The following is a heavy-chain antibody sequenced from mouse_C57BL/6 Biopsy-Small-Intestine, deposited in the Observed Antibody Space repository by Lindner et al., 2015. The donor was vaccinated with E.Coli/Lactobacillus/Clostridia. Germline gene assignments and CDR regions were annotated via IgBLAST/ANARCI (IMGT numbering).Heavy chain of an antibody. D-gene: IGHD2-2*01. Sequence: VQLQESGTELARPGASVKLSCKASGYTFTSYVINWVRQRIGQGLEWIGEIHPGSGNTNYNEKFKDKATLTADKSSSTAYMELRSLSSEDCAVYFCARVRGDDAGDCALDYWGQGTSVTVSS. V-gene: IGHV1-81*01. CDR3: ARVRGDDAGDCALDY. CDR2: IHPGSGNT. CDR1: GYTFTSYV. J-gene: IGHJ4*01.